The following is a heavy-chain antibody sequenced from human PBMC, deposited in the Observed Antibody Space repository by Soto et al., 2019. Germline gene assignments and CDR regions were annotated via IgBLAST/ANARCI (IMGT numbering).Heavy chain of an antibody. Sequence: PSETLSLTCTASGGPISSYYWSWIRQPAGKGLEWIGRIYTSGSTNYNPSLKSRVTMSVDTSKNQFSLKLSSVTAADTAVYYCARDGGAAAPYYYYYYGMDVWGQGTTVTVSS. J-gene: IGHJ6*02. V-gene: IGHV4-4*07. CDR3: ARDGGAAAPYYYYYYGMDV. CDR1: GGPISSYY. CDR2: IYTSGST. D-gene: IGHD6-13*01.